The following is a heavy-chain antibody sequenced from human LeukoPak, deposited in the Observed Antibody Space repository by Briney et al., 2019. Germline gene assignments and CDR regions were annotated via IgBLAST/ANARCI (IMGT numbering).Heavy chain of an antibody. CDR2: IYYSGST. Sequence: SETLSLTCSVSGGSISSSSYYWGWIRQPPGTGLEWIGSIYYSGSTYYNPSLKSRVTISVDTSKNQFSLKLSSVTAADTAVYYCARGQRRYYFDYWGQGTLVTVSS. J-gene: IGHJ4*02. CDR3: ARGQRRYYFDY. V-gene: IGHV4-39*07. CDR1: GGSISSSSYY.